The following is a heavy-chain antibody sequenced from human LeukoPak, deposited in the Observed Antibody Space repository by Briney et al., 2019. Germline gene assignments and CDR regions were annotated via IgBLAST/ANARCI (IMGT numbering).Heavy chain of an antibody. Sequence: SDTLSLTCAVSGYSISSSNWWGWIRQPPGKGLEWIGYIYYSGSTNYNPSLKSRVTISVDMSKNQVSLKLSSVTAGDTAVYYCARGELGTNNFDYWGQGTLVTVSS. CDR3: ARGELGTNNFDY. V-gene: IGHV4-28*03. D-gene: IGHD7-27*01. CDR1: GYSISSSNW. CDR2: IYYSGST. J-gene: IGHJ4*02.